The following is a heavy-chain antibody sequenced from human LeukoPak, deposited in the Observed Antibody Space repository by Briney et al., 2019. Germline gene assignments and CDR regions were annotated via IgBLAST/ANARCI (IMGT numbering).Heavy chain of an antibody. CDR3: ARAAAALYCSGGRCYHYFDY. CDR1: GGSISSGGYY. CDR2: IYCSGST. J-gene: IGHJ4*02. D-gene: IGHD2-15*01. Sequence: PSETLSLTCTVSGGSISSGGYYWSWIRQHPGKGLEWIGYIYCSGSTYYNPSLKSRVTISVDTSKNQFSLKLSSVTAADTAVYYCARAAAALYCSGGRCYHYFDYWGQGTLVTVSS. V-gene: IGHV4-31*03.